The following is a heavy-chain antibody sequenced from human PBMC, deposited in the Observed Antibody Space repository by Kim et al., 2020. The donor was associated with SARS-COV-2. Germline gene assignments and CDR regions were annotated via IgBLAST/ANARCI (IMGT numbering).Heavy chain of an antibody. D-gene: IGHD5-18*01. J-gene: IGHJ3*02. CDR2: T. V-gene: IGHV4-31*02. CDR3: ARAEAANAFDI. Sequence: TYYNPSLKSRVTISVDTSKNQFSLKLSSVTAADTAVYYCARAEAANAFDIWGQGTMVTVSS.